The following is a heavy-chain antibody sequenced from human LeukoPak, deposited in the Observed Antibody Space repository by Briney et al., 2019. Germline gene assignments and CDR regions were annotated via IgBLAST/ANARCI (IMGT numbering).Heavy chain of an antibody. CDR3: ATVQWFRWPRRGFDP. Sequence: GGSLRLSCAASGFTFSSYWMSWVRQAPGKGLEWVANIKQDGSEKYYVDSVKGRFTTSRDNSKNTLYLQMNSLRSEDTAVYYCATVQWFRWPRRGFDPWGQGTLVTVSS. J-gene: IGHJ5*02. D-gene: IGHD5-12*01. CDR2: IKQDGSEK. V-gene: IGHV3-7*03. CDR1: GFTFSSYW.